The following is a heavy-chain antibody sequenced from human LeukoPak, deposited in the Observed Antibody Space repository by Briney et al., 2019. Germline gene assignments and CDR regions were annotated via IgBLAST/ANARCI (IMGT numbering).Heavy chain of an antibody. CDR1: GFTFSSYG. Sequence: GGSLRLSCAASGFTFSSYGMHWVRQAPGKGLEWVAFIRYDGSNKYYADSVKGRFTISRDNSKNTLYLQMNSLRAEDTAVYYCAKDALRFMGFGELLSPFDYWGQGTLVTVSS. J-gene: IGHJ4*02. V-gene: IGHV3-30*02. CDR3: AKDALRFMGFGELLSPFDY. CDR2: IRYDGSNK. D-gene: IGHD3-10*01.